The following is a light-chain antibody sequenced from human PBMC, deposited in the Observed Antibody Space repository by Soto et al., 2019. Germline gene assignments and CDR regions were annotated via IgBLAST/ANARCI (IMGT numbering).Light chain of an antibody. CDR3: SSYTPSGNYV. J-gene: IGLJ1*01. CDR1: SSDVGAYNY. Sequence: QSVLTQPASVSGSPGQSIAISCTGTSSDVGAYNYVSWYQQHPGKAPNLMIFDVSNRPSGVSNRFSGSKSGNTASLTISGLQAEDEADYYCSSYTPSGNYVFGTGTKVTVL. CDR2: DVS. V-gene: IGLV2-14*01.